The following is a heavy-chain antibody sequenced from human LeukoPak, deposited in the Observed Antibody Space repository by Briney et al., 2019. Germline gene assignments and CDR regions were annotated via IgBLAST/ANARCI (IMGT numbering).Heavy chain of an antibody. CDR2: IYYSGST. V-gene: IGHV4-59*01. J-gene: IGHJ4*02. CDR1: GGSISSYY. Sequence: SETLSLTCTVSGGSISSYYWSWIRQPPGKGLEWIGYIYYSGSTNYNPSLKSRVTISVDTSKNQFSLKLSSVTAADTAVYYCARGARGDYVYWGQGTLVTVSS. CDR3: ARGARGDYVY. D-gene: IGHD4-17*01.